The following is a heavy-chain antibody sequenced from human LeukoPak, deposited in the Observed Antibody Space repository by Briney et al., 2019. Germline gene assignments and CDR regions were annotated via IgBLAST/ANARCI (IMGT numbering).Heavy chain of an antibody. V-gene: IGHV3-23*01. CDR3: AKDLRDYGNYVGWFDS. D-gene: IGHD4-11*01. CDR1: GFTFSSFA. Sequence: PGGSLRLSCAASGFTFSSFAMDWVRQAPGKGLEWVSAISGSGDKTYYADAVKGRFTISRDNSETTLFLQMNSLRAEDTAVYYCAKDLRDYGNYVGWFDSWGQGTLVTVSS. CDR2: ISGSGDKT. J-gene: IGHJ5*01.